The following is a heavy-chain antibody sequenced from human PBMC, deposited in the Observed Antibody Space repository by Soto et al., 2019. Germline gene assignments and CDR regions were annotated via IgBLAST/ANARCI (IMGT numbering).Heavy chain of an antibody. V-gene: IGHV3-11*01. CDR1: GFTFSDYY. J-gene: IGHJ6*02. CDR3: ARMGVYQQLVLIYYYYGMDV. Sequence: GGSLRLSCAASGFTFSDYYMSWIRQAPGKGLEWVSYISSSGSTIYYADSVKGRFTISRDNAKNSLYLQMNSLRAEDTAVYYCARMGVYQQLVLIYYYYGMDVWGQGTTVTVS. CDR2: ISSSGSTI. D-gene: IGHD6-13*01.